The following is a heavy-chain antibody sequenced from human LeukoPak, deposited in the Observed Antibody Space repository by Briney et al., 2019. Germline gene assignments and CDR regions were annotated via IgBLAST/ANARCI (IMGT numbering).Heavy chain of an antibody. CDR3: ASQFWWAAVAGTALDY. D-gene: IGHD6-19*01. J-gene: IGHJ4*02. CDR1: GFTFSTDW. Sequence: VGSLRLSCAASGFTFSTDWMSWVRQAAGKGLEWVANIKEDGTEKYYVDSVNARFTFSRDNAKNSLYLQMNSLRAEDTAVYYCASQFWWAAVAGTALDYWGQGTLVTVSS. V-gene: IGHV3-7*05. CDR2: IKEDGTEK.